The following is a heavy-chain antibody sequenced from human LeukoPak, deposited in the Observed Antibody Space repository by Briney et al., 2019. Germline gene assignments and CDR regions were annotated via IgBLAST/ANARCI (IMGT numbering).Heavy chain of an antibody. V-gene: IGHV3-7*01. CDR3: ASFGEYQLYYYYMDV. Sequence: GGSLRLSCAASGFTFSSYWMSWVRQAPGKGLEWVANIKQDGSEKYYVDSVKGRFTISRDNAKNSLYLQMNRLRAEDTAVYYCASFGEYQLYYYYMDVWGKGTTVTVSS. D-gene: IGHD2-2*01. J-gene: IGHJ6*03. CDR2: IKQDGSEK. CDR1: GFTFSSYW.